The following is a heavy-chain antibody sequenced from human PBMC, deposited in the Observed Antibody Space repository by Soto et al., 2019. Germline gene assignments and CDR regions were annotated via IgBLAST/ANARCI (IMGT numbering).Heavy chain of an antibody. CDR1: GFSVGSNY. J-gene: IGHJ4*02. V-gene: IGHV3-53*02. CDR3: ARKSDSSPVPEADDF. Sequence: EVQLVETGGGLIQPGGSLRLSCAASGFSVGSNYMTWVRQSPGKGLEWVSLIYSNGDTNYADSVKGRFSISRDNFKNTMYLQMNNMSAKAKAVYDCARKSDSSPVPEADDFWGRGTLVTVSS. CDR2: IYSNGDT. D-gene: IGHD2-15*01.